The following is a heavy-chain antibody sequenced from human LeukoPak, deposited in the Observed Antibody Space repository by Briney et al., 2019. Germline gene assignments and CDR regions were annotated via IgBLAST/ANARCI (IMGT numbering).Heavy chain of an antibody. J-gene: IGHJ4*02. Sequence: PSETLSLTCAVYGGSFSGYYWSWIRQPPGKGLEWIGEINHSGSTNYNPSLKSRVTISVDTSKNQFSLKLSSVTAADTAVYYCARGRQKGPAGSPRSDYWGQGTLVTVSS. D-gene: IGHD3-10*01. CDR1: GGSFSGYY. V-gene: IGHV4-34*01. CDR3: ARGRQKGPAGSPRSDY. CDR2: INHSGST.